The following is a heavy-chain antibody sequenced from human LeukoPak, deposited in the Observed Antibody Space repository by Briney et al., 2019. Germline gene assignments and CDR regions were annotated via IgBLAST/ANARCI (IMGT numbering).Heavy chain of an antibody. Sequence: SETLSLTCAVYGGSFSGYYWSWIRQPPGKGLEWIGYIYYSGSTNYNPSLKSRVTISVDTSKNQFSLKLSSVTAADTAVYYCARGLGGYYDFWSGYGNYYYYMDVWGKGTTVTVSS. CDR3: ARGLGGYYDFWSGYGNYYYYMDV. V-gene: IGHV4-59*01. CDR1: GGSFSGYY. CDR2: IYYSGST. D-gene: IGHD3-3*01. J-gene: IGHJ6*03.